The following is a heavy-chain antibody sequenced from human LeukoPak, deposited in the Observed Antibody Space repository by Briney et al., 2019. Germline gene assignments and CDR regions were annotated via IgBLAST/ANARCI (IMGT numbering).Heavy chain of an antibody. CDR1: GYTFTSYG. Sequence: ASVKVSCKASGYTFTSYGISWVRQAPGQGLEWMGWISAYNGNTNYAQKLQGRVTITADESTSTAYLELSSLRSEDTAVYYCARAPPGGPRRAFDIWGQGTMVTVSS. V-gene: IGHV1-18*01. D-gene: IGHD4-23*01. J-gene: IGHJ3*02. CDR2: ISAYNGNT. CDR3: ARAPPGGPRRAFDI.